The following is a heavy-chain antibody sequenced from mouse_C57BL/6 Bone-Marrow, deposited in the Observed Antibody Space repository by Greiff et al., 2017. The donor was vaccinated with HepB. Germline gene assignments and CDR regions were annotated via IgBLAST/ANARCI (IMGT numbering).Heavy chain of an antibody. Sequence: QVQLQQPGAELVMPGASVKLSCKASGYTFTSYWMHWVKQRPGQGLEWIGEIDPSDSYTNYNQKFKGKSALTVDKSSSTAYMQLSSLTSEDSAVYYCARVEYYWGTGTTVTVSS. D-gene: IGHD5-1*01. CDR1: GYTFTSYW. J-gene: IGHJ1*03. V-gene: IGHV1-69*01. CDR2: IDPSDSYT. CDR3: ARVEYY.